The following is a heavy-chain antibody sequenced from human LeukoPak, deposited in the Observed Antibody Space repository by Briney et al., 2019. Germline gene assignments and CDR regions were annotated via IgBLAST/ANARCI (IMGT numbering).Heavy chain of an antibody. D-gene: IGHD2-15*01. Sequence: PSETLSLTCTVSGGSISSYYWSWIRQPAGKGLEGIGRIYTSGSTNYNPSLKSRITMSVDTSKDQFSLKLSSVTAADTAVYYCARVGYCSGGSCYSYFDYWGQGTLVTVSS. CDR2: IYTSGST. J-gene: IGHJ4*02. CDR3: ARVGYCSGGSCYSYFDY. V-gene: IGHV4-4*07. CDR1: GGSISSYY.